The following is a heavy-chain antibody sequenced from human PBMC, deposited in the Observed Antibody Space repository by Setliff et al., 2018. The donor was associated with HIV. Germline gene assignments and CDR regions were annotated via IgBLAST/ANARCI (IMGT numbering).Heavy chain of an antibody. Sequence: GGSLRLSCAASGFTFSDFWMYWVRQAPGKGLEWVANISPEGNKKYYVGSVKGRFTSSRDDAKSSLFLQMSSLRAEDTAVYYCARVLLRTNPVYGVASNWFDPWGQGTLVTAPQ. CDR3: ARVLLRTNPVYGVASNWFDP. D-gene: IGHD2-8*01. CDR1: GFTFSDFW. J-gene: IGHJ5*02. CDR2: ISPEGNKK. V-gene: IGHV3-7*03.